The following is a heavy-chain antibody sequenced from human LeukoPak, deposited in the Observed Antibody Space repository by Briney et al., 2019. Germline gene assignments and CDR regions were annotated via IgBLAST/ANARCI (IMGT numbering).Heavy chain of an antibody. J-gene: IGHJ4*02. Sequence: SETLSLTCTVSGGSISSSSYYWGWIRQPPGKGLEWIGSIYYSGSTYYNPSLKSRVTISVDTAKNQFSLKLSSVTAADTAVYYCAVLGVVPAAPYSFDYWGQGTLVTVSS. V-gene: IGHV4-39*01. D-gene: IGHD2-2*01. CDR1: GGSISSSSYY. CDR2: IYYSGST. CDR3: AVLGVVPAAPYSFDY.